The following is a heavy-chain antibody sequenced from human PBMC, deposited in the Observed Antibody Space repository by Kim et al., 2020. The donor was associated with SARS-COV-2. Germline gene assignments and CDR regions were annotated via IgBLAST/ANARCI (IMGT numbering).Heavy chain of an antibody. Sequence: QGRVTITRDTSASTAYMELSSLRSEDTAVYYCARGRIMITFGGVTRMDVWGQGTTVTVSS. D-gene: IGHD3-16*01. V-gene: IGHV1-3*01. J-gene: IGHJ6*02. CDR3: ARGRIMITFGGVTRMDV.